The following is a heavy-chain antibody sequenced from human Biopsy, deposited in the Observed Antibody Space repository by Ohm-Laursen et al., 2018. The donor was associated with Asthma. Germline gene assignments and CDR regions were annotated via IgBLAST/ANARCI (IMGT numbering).Heavy chain of an antibody. V-gene: IGHV4-31*01. J-gene: IGHJ5*02. CDR3: ARQRTILGRVIIPDCFDP. CDR1: YGPITSGGYY. CDR2: IYCRGSS. Sequence: TLSLPCTVSYGPITSGGYYWTWIRQHPGRGLERIGFIYCRGSSYYNPSLKSLVSISLDTTKNQFSMKLSSVTAAETSVYYCARQRTILGRVIIPDCFDPWGQGTLVTVSS. D-gene: IGHD3-3*01.